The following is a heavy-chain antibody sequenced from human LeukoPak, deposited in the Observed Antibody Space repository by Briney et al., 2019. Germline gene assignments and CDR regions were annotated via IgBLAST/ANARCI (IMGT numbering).Heavy chain of an antibody. J-gene: IGHJ4*02. D-gene: IGHD6-13*01. Sequence: SETLSLTCTVSGGSISSSSYYWSWIRQPPGKGLEWIGYIYYSGSTNYNPSLKSRVTISVDTSKNQFSLKLSSVTAADTAVYYCARHGGIAAAGPQYYFDYWGQGTLVTVSS. CDR1: GGSISSSSYY. V-gene: IGHV4-61*05. CDR3: ARHGGIAAAGPQYYFDY. CDR2: IYYSGST.